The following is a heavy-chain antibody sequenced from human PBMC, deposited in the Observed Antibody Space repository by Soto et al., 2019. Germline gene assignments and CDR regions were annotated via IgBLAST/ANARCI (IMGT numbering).Heavy chain of an antibody. J-gene: IGHJ4*02. CDR2: IRSKSNSYAT. V-gene: IGHV3-73*02. CDR1: GFSISGSA. D-gene: IGHD1-7*01. CDR3: TRSVTGTTAHFDY. Sequence: EVQLVESGGGLVQPGGSLKLSCAASGFSISGSAMHWVRQASGKGLEWVGRIRSKSNSYATAYAASVKGRFTISRDDSKNTAYLQLISPKTEDTAVYYCTRSVTGTTAHFDYWGQGTLVTVSS.